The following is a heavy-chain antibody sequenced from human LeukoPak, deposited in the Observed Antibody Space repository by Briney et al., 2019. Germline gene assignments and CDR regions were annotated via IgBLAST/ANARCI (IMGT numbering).Heavy chain of an antibody. CDR2: INPKSGGR. CDR1: GYTFTDYY. CDR3: ARDREGLNGDS. Sequence: ASVKVSCKASGYTFTDYYMHWVRQAPGQGLEWMGWINPKSGGRSYAQRFQGRVTMTRDTSISTVYMELSRLRSDDTAVYYCARDREGLNGDSWGQGTLVTVSS. D-gene: IGHD1-26*01. V-gene: IGHV1-2*02. J-gene: IGHJ4*02.